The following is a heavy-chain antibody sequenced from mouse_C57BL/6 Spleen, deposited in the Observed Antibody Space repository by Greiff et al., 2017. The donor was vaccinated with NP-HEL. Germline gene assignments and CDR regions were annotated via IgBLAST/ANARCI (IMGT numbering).Heavy chain of an antibody. D-gene: IGHD2-4*01. CDR3: ARCDSTGCL. CDR1: GFNIKDYY. Sequence: VQLQQSGAELVKPGASVKLSCTASGFNIKDYYMHWVKQRTEQGLEWIGRIDPEDGETKYAPKFQGKATLTADTSSNTAYLQLSSLTSEDTAVYYCARCDSTGCLWGQGTLVTVSA. J-gene: IGHJ3*01. V-gene: IGHV14-2*01. CDR2: IDPEDGET.